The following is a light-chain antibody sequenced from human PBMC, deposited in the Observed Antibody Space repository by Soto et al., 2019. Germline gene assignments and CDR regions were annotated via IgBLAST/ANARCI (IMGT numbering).Light chain of an antibody. J-gene: IGKJ1*01. CDR1: QGIWNS. V-gene: IGKV1-27*01. CDR3: QKYDSVPWS. Sequence: DIQMTQSPSSLPASVGDIVTITCRASQGIWNSLAWHQQKPGKVPKVLIYTASTLHSWVPSRFGGSGSGTDFTLIINSLQPEDVATYFYQKYDSVPWSFGQGTRVEI. CDR2: TAS.